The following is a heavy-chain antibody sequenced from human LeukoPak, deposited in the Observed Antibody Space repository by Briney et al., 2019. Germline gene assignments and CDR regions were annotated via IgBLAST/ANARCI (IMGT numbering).Heavy chain of an antibody. CDR1: GGSFSGYY. V-gene: IGHV4-34*01. Sequence: SETLSLTCAVYGGSFSGYYWSWIRQPPGKGLERIGEINHSGSTNYNPSLKSRVTISVDTSKNQFSLKLSSVTAADTAVYYCAGTDSSSWYGKPLVDWGQGTLVTVSS. D-gene: IGHD6-13*01. CDR3: AGTDSSSWYGKPLVD. CDR2: INHSGST. J-gene: IGHJ4*02.